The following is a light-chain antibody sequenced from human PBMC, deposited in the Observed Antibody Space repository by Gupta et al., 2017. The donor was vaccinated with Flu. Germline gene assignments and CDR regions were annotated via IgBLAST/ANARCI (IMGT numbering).Light chain of an antibody. Sequence: IQMSQYPSSLHLSVGDRITITCQASHDISNHLNWYQQKPGKAPKILISGSSKLQAGVPPRFSGSGSATDFSLTISSLQPEDIGTYYCHQYDNLPITFGQGTRLEIK. CDR3: HQYDNLPIT. J-gene: IGKJ5*01. CDR2: GSS. V-gene: IGKV1-33*01. CDR1: HDISNH.